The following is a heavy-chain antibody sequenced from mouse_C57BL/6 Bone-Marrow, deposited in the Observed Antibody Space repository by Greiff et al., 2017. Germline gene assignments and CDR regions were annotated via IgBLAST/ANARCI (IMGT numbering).Heavy chain of an antibody. J-gene: IGHJ1*03. CDR2: IYPRSGNT. CDR1: GYTFTSYG. V-gene: IGHV1-81*01. Sequence: LEESGAELARPGASVKLSCKASGYTFTSYGISWVKQRTGQGLEWIGEIYPRSGNTYYNEKFKGKATLTADKSSSTAYMELRSLTSEDSAVYFCASRGEILRYPWYFDGWGTGTTVTVSS. D-gene: IGHD1-1*01. CDR3: ASRGEILRYPWYFDG.